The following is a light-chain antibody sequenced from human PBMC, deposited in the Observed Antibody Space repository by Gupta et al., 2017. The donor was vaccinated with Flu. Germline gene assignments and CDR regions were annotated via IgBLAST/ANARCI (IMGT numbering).Light chain of an antibody. CDR3: QQYYDFPHT. CDR2: WAS. J-gene: IGKJ2*01. Sequence: NCKSSQSVLYSSNNKIFLAWYQHRPGQPPKLLIYWASSRELGVPDRFSGSGSGTDFTLTISRLQAEDVAVYFCQQYYDFPHTFGQGTKLEIK. CDR1: QSVLYSSNNKIF. V-gene: IGKV4-1*01.